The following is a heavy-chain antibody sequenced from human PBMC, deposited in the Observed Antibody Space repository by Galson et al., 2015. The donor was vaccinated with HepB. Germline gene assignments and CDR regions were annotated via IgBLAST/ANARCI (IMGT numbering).Heavy chain of an antibody. D-gene: IGHD3-10*01. Sequence: SVKVSCKASGYTFTTYGFSWVQQAPGQGLEWMGWISAYNGNTHYAQNLQGRVTMTTDTSTSTAYMELRSLRYDDTAVYFCARDPYGSGSYYGGMDVWGQGTTVTVSS. J-gene: IGHJ6*02. CDR2: ISAYNGNT. CDR1: GYTFTTYG. CDR3: ARDPYGSGSYYGGMDV. V-gene: IGHV1-18*01.